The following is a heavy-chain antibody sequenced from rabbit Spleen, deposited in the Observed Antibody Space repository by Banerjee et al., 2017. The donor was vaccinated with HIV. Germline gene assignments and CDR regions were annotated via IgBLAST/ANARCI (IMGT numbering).Heavy chain of an antibody. J-gene: IGHJ4*01. Sequence: QEQLEESGGDLVKPEGSLTLTCTASGFSFSSSYYMCWVRQAPGKGLEWIACIDAGSSGRTYYASWAKGRFTISKASSTTVTLQMTSLTVADTATYFCARDLYTRDMNYGYGMNLWGQGTLVTVS. V-gene: IGHV1S45*01. CDR1: GFSFSSSYY. D-gene: IGHD3-1*01. CDR2: IDAGSSGRT. CDR3: ARDLYTRDMNYGYGMNL.